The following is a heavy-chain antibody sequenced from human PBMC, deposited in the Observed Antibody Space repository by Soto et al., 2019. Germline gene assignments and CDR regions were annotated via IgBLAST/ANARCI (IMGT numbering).Heavy chain of an antibody. CDR1: GFTFSSYG. Sequence: QVQLVESGGGVVQPGRSLRLSCAASGFTFSSYGMHWVRQAPGKGLEWVAVISYDGSNKYYADSVKGRFTISRDNSKNTLYLQMNSLRAEDTAVYYCAKDQDSSGLYYFDYWGQGTLVTVSS. CDR2: ISYDGSNK. J-gene: IGHJ4*02. V-gene: IGHV3-30*18. CDR3: AKDQDSSGLYYFDY. D-gene: IGHD6-19*01.